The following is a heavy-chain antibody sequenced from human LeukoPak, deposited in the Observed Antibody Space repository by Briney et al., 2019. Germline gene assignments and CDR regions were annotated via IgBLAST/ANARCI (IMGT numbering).Heavy chain of an antibody. V-gene: IGHV4-59*12. J-gene: IGHJ4*02. CDR3: ARTPMGY. Sequence: SETLSLTCTVSGGSISSYYWSWIRQPPGKGLEWIGYIYYSGSTNYNPSLKSRVTISVDTSKNQFSLKLSSVTAADTAVYYCARTPMGYWGQGTLVTVSS. D-gene: IGHD2-15*01. CDR1: GGSISSYY. CDR2: IYYSGST.